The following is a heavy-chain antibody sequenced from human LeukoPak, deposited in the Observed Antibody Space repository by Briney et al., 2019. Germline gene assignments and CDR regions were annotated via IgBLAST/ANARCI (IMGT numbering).Heavy chain of an antibody. CDR3: VRDRWLGSSANHLDY. D-gene: IGHD1-14*01. J-gene: IGHJ4*02. CDR1: GCTFSSYW. CDR2: IKEDGSE. V-gene: IGHV3-7*01. Sequence: PGGSLRLSCAASGCTFSSYWMNWVRQAPGKGLEWVANIKEDGSEDYADSVKGRFTISRDNAKNSLYLQMNSLRAEDTAVYYCVRDRWLGSSANHLDYWGRGTLVTVSS.